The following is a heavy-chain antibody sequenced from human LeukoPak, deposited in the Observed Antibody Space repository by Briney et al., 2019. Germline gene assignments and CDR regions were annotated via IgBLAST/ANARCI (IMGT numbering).Heavy chain of an antibody. CDR3: ARHREYCSNITCYPFDFDY. J-gene: IGHJ4*02. V-gene: IGHV4-39*01. CDR2: IYNRGST. CDR1: GGSISSSSNY. Sequence: PSETLSLTCSVSGGSISSSSNYWGWIRQPPGKGLEWIGNIYNRGSTYYNPSLKSRVTISVDTSKNQFSLNLSSVTAADTALYYCARHREYCSNITCYPFDFDYWGQGTLVTVSS. D-gene: IGHD2-2*01.